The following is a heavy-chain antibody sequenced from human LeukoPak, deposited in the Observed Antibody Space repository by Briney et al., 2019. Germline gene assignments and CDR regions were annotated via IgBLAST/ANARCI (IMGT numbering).Heavy chain of an antibody. V-gene: IGHV1-18*01. CDR1: GYTFTNYG. D-gene: IGHD3-9*01. CDR3: ARVDLLTGYYFFDY. J-gene: IGHJ4*02. CDR2: ISAYNGNT. Sequence: ASVKVSCKASGYTFTNYGISWVRQAPGQGLEWMGWISAYNGNTNYAQKLQGRVTMTTDTSTSTAYMELRSLGSDETAVYYCARVDLLTGYYFFDYWGQGTLVTVSS.